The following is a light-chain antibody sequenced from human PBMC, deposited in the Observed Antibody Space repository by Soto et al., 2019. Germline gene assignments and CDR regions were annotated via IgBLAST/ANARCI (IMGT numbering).Light chain of an antibody. CDR1: SSDVGTYNY. V-gene: IGLV2-14*01. J-gene: IGLJ1*01. CDR3: TSYTRDTALV. CDR2: EVS. Sequence: QSLLTHPASLSGSPGQSITISCTGTSSDVGTYNYVSWYQHHPGKAPKLIIYEVSNRPSGVSNRFSGSKSGSTASLTISGLQAEDEADYHCTSYTRDTALVFGTGTKVTAL.